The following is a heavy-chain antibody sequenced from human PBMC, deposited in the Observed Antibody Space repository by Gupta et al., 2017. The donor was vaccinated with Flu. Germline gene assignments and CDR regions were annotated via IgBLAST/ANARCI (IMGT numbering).Heavy chain of an antibody. CDR1: GYSFTSYW. CDR3: ARTHAVGVVVITGRGSSYYFDY. D-gene: IGHD3-22*01. CDR2: IYPGDSDT. J-gene: IGHJ4*02. Sequence: VQLVQSGAEVKKLGESLKISCKGSGYSFTSYWIGWVRQMPGKGLEWMGIIYPGDSDTRYSPSFQGQVTISADKSISTAYLQWSSLKASDTAMYYCARTHAVGVVVITGRGSSYYFDYWGQGTLVTVSS. V-gene: IGHV5-51*03.